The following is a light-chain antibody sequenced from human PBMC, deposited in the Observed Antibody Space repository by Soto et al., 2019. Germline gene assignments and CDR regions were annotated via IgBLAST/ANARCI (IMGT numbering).Light chain of an antibody. J-gene: IGKJ5*01. CDR3: QQRNNWPIT. Sequence: EIVVSQSPCTLSLSKGERATLSCRAGHSVSSYLAWYQQKPGQAPRLLIYDASNRATGIPVRFSGSGSGTDSTLTISSLEPEDFALYYCQQRNNWPITFGQGTRLEIK. CDR2: DAS. V-gene: IGKV3-11*01. CDR1: HSVSSY.